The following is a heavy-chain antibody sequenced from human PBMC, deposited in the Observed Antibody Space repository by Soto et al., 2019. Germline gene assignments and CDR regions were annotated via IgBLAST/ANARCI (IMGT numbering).Heavy chain of an antibody. CDR1: GYSITSGLY. J-gene: IGHJ4*02. CDR2: ISYSAKT. V-gene: IGHV4-38-2*01. Sequence: SETLSLTCGVSGYSITSGLYWGWVRQSPGKGLEWIGSISYSAKTFYNPSLASRLSIAVDTSMNQFSLRLTSVTAADTALYYCTRGAGAPWVRFDSWGQGTLVTVSS. D-gene: IGHD3-22*01. CDR3: TRGAGAPWVRFDS.